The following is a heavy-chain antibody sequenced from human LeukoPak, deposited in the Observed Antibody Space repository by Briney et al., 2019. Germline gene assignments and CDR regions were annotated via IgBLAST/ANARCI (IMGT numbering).Heavy chain of an antibody. CDR2: IYYSGST. D-gene: IGHD2-15*01. V-gene: IGHV4-59*12. CDR3: ARGSMVAATGVDY. Sequence: SETLSLTCTVSGGSISSYYWSWIRQPPGKGLEWIGYIYYSGSTNYNPSLKSRVTISVDTSKNQFSLKLSTVTAADTAVYYCARGSMVAATGVDYWGQGTLVTVSS. J-gene: IGHJ4*02. CDR1: GGSISSYY.